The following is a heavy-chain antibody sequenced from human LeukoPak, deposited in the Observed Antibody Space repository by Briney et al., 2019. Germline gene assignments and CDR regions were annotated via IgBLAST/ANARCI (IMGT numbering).Heavy chain of an antibody. V-gene: IGHV4-38-2*02. CDR2: IYHSGST. CDR3: ARDLGYTSSSPFWYFDL. Sequence: SETLSLTCAVSGDSISSGFYWGWIRQPPGKGLEWIGSIYHSGSTYFNPSLKSRVTISVDTSKNQFSLKLSSVTAADTAVYYCARDLGYTSSSPFWYFDLWDRGTLVTVSS. CDR1: GDSISSGFY. J-gene: IGHJ2*01. D-gene: IGHD6-6*01.